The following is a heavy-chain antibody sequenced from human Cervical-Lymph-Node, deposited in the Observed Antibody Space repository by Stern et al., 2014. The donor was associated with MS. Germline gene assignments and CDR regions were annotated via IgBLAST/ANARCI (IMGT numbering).Heavy chain of an antibody. V-gene: IGHV1-18*01. Sequence: QVQLVQSGAEVKKPGASVKVSCKASGYTFTTYGITWVRQAPGQGLEWMGWISVYNGNTDYAQKFQDRVSMTVDTSTSSAYMELRSLRYDDTGVYYCARDGVAPLPAAMVYYYYGMDVWGQGTTVTVSS. D-gene: IGHD2-2*01. CDR2: ISVYNGNT. CDR3: ARDGVAPLPAAMVYYYYGMDV. J-gene: IGHJ6*02. CDR1: GYTFTTYG.